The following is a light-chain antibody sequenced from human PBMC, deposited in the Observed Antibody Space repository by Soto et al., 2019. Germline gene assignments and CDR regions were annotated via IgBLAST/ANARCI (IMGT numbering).Light chain of an antibody. V-gene: IGKV3-15*01. CDR2: GAS. CDR1: QSIRSN. Sequence: EIVMTQSPATLSVSPGERATLSCRASQSIRSNLAWYQQKPGQAPRLLIYGASTRATGIPARFSGSGSGTEFTLTISSLQSEDFADYYCQKYNNWPGLTFGGGTKVDIK. J-gene: IGKJ4*01. CDR3: QKYNNWPGLT.